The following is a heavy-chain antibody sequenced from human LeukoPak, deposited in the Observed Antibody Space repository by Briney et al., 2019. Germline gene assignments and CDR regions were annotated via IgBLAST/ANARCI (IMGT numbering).Heavy chain of an antibody. CDR2: IDPNSGGT. V-gene: IGHV1-2*02. J-gene: IGHJ4*02. CDR3: AKDLGSGSYQPSDY. D-gene: IGHD1-26*01. CDR1: GGTFSSYA. Sequence: ASVKVSCKASGGTFSSYAISWVRQAPGQGLEWMGWIDPNSGGTNYAQRFQGRVTMPRDTSISTVYMELSSLRSDDTAVYYCAKDLGSGSYQPSDYWGQGTLVTVSS.